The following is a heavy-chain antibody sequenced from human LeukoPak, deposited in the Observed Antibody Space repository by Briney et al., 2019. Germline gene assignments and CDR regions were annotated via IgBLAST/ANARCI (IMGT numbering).Heavy chain of an antibody. Sequence: SETLSLTCTVSGGSISSYYWNWIRQPPGEGLEWIRYIYYSGSTNYNPSLKSRVTISVDTSKNQFSLKLSSVTAADTAVYYCARAPYDFWSGYYTYFDYWGQGTLVTVSS. D-gene: IGHD3-3*01. CDR2: IYYSGST. J-gene: IGHJ4*02. CDR3: ARAPYDFWSGYYTYFDY. CDR1: GGSISSYY. V-gene: IGHV4-59*01.